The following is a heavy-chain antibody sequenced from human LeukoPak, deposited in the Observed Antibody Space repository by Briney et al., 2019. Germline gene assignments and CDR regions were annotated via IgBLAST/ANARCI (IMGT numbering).Heavy chain of an antibody. V-gene: IGHV3-23*01. CDR3: VRDSDDYGDHTTRRFDY. D-gene: IGHD4-17*01. CDR2: ISGSGDNT. J-gene: IGHJ4*02. CDR1: GFTFSSYA. Sequence: GGSLRLSCAASGFTFSSYAMSWVRQVPGKGLEWVSVISGSGDNTYYADSVKGRFTISRDNAKNSLYLELNSLRAEDTAVYHCVRDSDDYGDHTTRRFDYWGQGTLVTVSS.